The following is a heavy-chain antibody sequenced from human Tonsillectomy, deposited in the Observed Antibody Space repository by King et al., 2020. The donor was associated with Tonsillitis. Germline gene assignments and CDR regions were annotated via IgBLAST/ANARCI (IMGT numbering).Heavy chain of an antibody. D-gene: IGHD5-24*01. CDR2: IRYDGSDK. Sequence: VQLVESGGGVVQPGGSLRLSCAASGFTFSTYGIHWVRQAPGKGLEWVTFIRYDGSDKYYADSVKGRFTISKDNFKNTVYLQMNSLRVEDTAVYYCGKARLVEMATSIDCWGQGTLVTVSS. J-gene: IGHJ4*02. CDR1: GFTFSTYG. V-gene: IGHV3-30*02. CDR3: GKARLVEMATSIDC.